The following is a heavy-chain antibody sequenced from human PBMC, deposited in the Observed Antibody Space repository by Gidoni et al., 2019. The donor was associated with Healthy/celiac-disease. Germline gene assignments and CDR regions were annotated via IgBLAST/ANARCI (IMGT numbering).Heavy chain of an antibody. Sequence: QVQLQQWGAGLLTPSEPLSLTCAVYGGSFSGYYWSWLRQPPGKGLEWIGEINHSGSTNYNPSLKSRVTISVDTSKNQFALKLSSVTAADTAVYYCARGLGSGSYSGFDYWGQGTLVTVSS. V-gene: IGHV4-34*01. CDR2: INHSGST. CDR3: ARGLGSGSYSGFDY. CDR1: GGSFSGYY. J-gene: IGHJ4*02. D-gene: IGHD1-26*01.